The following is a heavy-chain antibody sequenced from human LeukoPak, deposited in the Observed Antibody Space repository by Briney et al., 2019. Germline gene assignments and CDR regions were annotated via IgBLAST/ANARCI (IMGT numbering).Heavy chain of an antibody. CDR1: GYTFTSYG. V-gene: IGHV1-18*01. J-gene: IGHJ4*02. Sequence: ASVKVSCKASGYTFTSYGSSWVRQAPGQGLEWMGGISPYNGNTNYAQKFEGRVTMTTDTSTSPAYMELRSLRSDDTAVYYCARVTSIFDYWGQGTLVTVSS. D-gene: IGHD6-6*01. CDR2: ISPYNGNT. CDR3: ARVTSIFDY.